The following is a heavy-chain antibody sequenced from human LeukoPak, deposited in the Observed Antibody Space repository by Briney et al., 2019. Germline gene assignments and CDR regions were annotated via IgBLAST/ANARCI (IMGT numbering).Heavy chain of an antibody. J-gene: IGHJ4*02. D-gene: IGHD6-13*01. CDR1: GYSFTSYW. CDR2: IYPGDSDT. CDR3: ARLSWIAAAGTGYGPFDY. Sequence: GESLKISCKGSGYSFTSYWIGWVRQMPGKGLEWMGIIYPGDSDTRYSPSFQGQVTISADKSISTAYLQWSSLKASDTAVYYCARLSWIAAAGTGYGPFDYWGQGTLVTVSS. V-gene: IGHV5-51*01.